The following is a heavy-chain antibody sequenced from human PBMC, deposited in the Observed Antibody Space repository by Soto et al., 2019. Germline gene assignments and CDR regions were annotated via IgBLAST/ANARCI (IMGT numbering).Heavy chain of an antibody. Sequence: SETLSLTCAVYGGSFSGYYWSWIRQPPGKGLEWIGEINHSGSTNYNPSLKSRVTISVDTSKNQFSLKLSSVTAADTAVYYCANSQVIAAAGLPNWFDPWGQGTLVTVSS. CDR3: ANSQVIAAAGLPNWFDP. CDR1: GGSFSGYY. V-gene: IGHV4-34*01. CDR2: INHSGST. J-gene: IGHJ5*02. D-gene: IGHD6-13*01.